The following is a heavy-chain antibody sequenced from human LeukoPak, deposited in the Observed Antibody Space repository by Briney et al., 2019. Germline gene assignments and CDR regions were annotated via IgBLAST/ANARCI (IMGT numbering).Heavy chain of an antibody. CDR3: ARDLSWVPTSDY. CDR2: IYHSGST. Sequence: PSETLSLTCAVSGYSISSGYYWGCIRQPPGKRREWIGSIYHSGSTYYNPSLQSRVTISVDTSKNQFSLKLSSVTAADTAVYYCARDLSWVPTSDYWGQGTLVTVSS. CDR1: GYSISSGYY. D-gene: IGHD4/OR15-4a*01. J-gene: IGHJ4*02. V-gene: IGHV4-38-2*02.